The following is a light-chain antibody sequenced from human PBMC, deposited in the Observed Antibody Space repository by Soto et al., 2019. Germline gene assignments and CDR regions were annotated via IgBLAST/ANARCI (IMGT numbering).Light chain of an antibody. J-gene: IGLJ1*01. CDR2: EVN. Sequence: QSALTQPASGSGSPGQSITISCTATSSDVGAYNYVSWYQQHPGKAPKLRMYEVNYRPSGVSNRFSGSKSGITASLTISGLQAEDEADYYCSSYASTITAVFGSGSKVTVL. CDR1: SSDVGAYNY. CDR3: SSYASTITAV. V-gene: IGLV2-14*01.